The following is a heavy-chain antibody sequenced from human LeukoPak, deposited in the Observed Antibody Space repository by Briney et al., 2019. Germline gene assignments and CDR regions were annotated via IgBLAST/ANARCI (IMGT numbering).Heavy chain of an antibody. D-gene: IGHD4-17*01. V-gene: IGHV3-30*02. Sequence: RGGSLRLSCAASGFTFSSYGMHWVRQAPGKGLEWVAFIRYDGSNKYYADSVKGRFTISRDYSKNTLYLQVNSLRPEDTAVYYCAKLSGAYGDSRDYWGQGTLVTVSS. J-gene: IGHJ4*02. CDR3: AKLSGAYGDSRDY. CDR2: IRYDGSNK. CDR1: GFTFSSYG.